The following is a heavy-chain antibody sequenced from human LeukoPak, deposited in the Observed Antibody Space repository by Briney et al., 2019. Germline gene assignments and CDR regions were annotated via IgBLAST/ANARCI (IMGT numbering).Heavy chain of an antibody. V-gene: IGHV3-9*01. Sequence: QSGGSLRLSCAASGFTFDDYAMHWVRQAPGKGLEWVSGISWNSGSIGYADSVKGRFTISRDNAKNSLYLQMNSLRAEDTALYYCAKDILNDGDGAFDIWGQGTMVTVSS. J-gene: IGHJ3*02. CDR3: AKDILNDGDGAFDI. D-gene: IGHD4-17*01. CDR2: ISWNSGSI. CDR1: GFTFDDYA.